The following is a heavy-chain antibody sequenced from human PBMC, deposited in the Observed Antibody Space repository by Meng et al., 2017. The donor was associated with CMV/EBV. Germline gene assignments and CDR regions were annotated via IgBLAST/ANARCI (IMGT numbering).Heavy chain of an antibody. D-gene: IGHD3-16*01. CDR1: GFTVSSNE. J-gene: IGHJ4*02. CDR2: ISGGST. V-gene: IGHV3-38-3*01. CDR3: ASSHRWGFDY. Sequence: GESLKISCAASGFTVSSNEMSWVRQAPGKGLEWVSSISGGSTYYADSRKGRFTISRDNSKNTLHLQMNSLRAEDTAVYYCASSHRWGFDYWGQGTLVTVSS.